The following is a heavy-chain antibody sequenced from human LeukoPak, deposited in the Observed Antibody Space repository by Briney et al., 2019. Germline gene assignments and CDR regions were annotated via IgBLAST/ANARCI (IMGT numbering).Heavy chain of an antibody. CDR2: IYSGGST. CDR3: ARGTWYSSGWTYFDY. J-gene: IGHJ4*02. D-gene: IGHD6-19*01. Sequence: PGGSLTLSCAASGFTVSSNYMSWVRQAPGKGLEWVSVIYSGGSTYYADSVKGRFTISRDNSKNTLYLQMNSLRAEDTAVYYCARGTWYSSGWTYFDYWGQGTLVTVSS. V-gene: IGHV3-53*01. CDR1: GFTVSSNY.